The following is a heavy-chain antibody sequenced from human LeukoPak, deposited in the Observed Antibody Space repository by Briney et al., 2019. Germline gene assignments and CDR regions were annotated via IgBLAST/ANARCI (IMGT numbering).Heavy chain of an antibody. D-gene: IGHD3-3*01. CDR3: ARDRGITVFGVVMDV. J-gene: IGHJ6*04. Sequence: ASVKVSCKASGYTFTNNYMHWVRQAPGQGLEWMGIINPSDSGTNYAQKFQGRATLTRDMSTSTVYMELSSLRSEDTAVYYCARDRGITVFGVVMDVWGKGTTVTVSS. CDR2: INPSDSGT. CDR1: GYTFTNNY. V-gene: IGHV1-46*01.